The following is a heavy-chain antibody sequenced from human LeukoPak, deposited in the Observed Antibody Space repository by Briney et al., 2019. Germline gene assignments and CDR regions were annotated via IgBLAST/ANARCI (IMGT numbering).Heavy chain of an antibody. CDR1: GFTFSSYG. V-gene: IGHV3-30*18. Sequence: PGGSLRLSCAASGFTFSSYGMHWVRQAPGKGLEWVAVISYDGSNKYYADSVKGRFTISRDNSKNTLYLQMNSLRAEDTAVYYCAKDYYYDSSGYYSYFDYWGQGTLVTVSS. CDR3: AKDYYYDSSGYYSYFDY. D-gene: IGHD3-22*01. J-gene: IGHJ4*02. CDR2: ISYDGSNK.